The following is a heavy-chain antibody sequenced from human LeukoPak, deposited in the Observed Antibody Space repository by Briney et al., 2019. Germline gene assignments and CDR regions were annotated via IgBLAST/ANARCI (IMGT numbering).Heavy chain of an antibody. CDR2: IYYSGSA. CDR3: ARAGGIRTAALDLDH. CDR1: GVSISTYS. J-gene: IGHJ4*02. D-gene: IGHD6-25*01. V-gene: IGHV4-59*01. Sequence: SETLSLTCTVSGVSISTYSWSWIRQSPGKALEWIGYIYYSGSANHNPSLKSRVTISSDTSKNQFSLKLTSVTAADTAVYYCARAGGIRTAALDLDHWGQGTLVTVSS.